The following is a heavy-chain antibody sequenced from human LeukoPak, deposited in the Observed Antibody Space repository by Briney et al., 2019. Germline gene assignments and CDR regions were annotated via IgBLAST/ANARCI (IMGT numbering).Heavy chain of an antibody. D-gene: IGHD3-10*01. V-gene: IGHV1-69*05. J-gene: IGHJ6*02. CDR2: IIPIFGTA. CDR3: ARGRSAYGSGSYYLGAKNDKPYCYGMDV. Sequence: SVKVSCKASGGTFSSYAISWVRQAPGQGLEWMGGIIPIFGTANYAQKFQGRVTITTDESTSTAYMELSSLRSEDTAVYYCARGRSAYGSGSYYLGAKNDKPYCYGMDVWGQGTTVTVSS. CDR1: GGTFSSYA.